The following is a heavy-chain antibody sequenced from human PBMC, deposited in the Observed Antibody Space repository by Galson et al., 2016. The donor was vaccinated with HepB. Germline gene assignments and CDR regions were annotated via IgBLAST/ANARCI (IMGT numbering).Heavy chain of an antibody. Sequence: SLRLSCAASGFTFTNFALHWVRQAPGKGLEWVAGTSYDGSYKYYADSVRGRFTISRDTSKNTLFLQMNGLRPEDTSVYYCAREGPLFSELLDWGRGTLVTVSS. CDR2: TSYDGSYK. J-gene: IGHJ4*02. CDR1: GFTFTNFA. D-gene: IGHD3-10*02. CDR3: AREGPLFSELLD. V-gene: IGHV3-30*04.